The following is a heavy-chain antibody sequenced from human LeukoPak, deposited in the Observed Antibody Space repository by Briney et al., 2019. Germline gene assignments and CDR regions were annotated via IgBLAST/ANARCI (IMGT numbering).Heavy chain of an antibody. V-gene: IGHV3-30*01. Sequence: GGSLRLSCAASGFTFSSYAMHWVRQAPGKGLEWVAVISYDGSNKYYADSVKGRFTISGDNSKNTLYLQMNSLRAEDTAVYYCARALTPTMIVVDDAFDIWGQGTMVTVSS. CDR3: ARALTPTMIVVDDAFDI. CDR1: GFTFSSYA. CDR2: ISYDGSNK. D-gene: IGHD3-22*01. J-gene: IGHJ3*02.